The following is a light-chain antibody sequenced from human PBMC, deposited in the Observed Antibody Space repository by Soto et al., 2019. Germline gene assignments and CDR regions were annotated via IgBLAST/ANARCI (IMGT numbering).Light chain of an antibody. J-gene: IGKJ4*02. Sequence: EIGMTQSPATLSVSPGERATLSCRASQSVGSTVAWYQQKIGQGPRLLIYGASTRAAGIPARFSGSGSGTEFTLTISRLQSEDFAVYYWQQYNKWPPLTCGGGTKVEIK. CDR3: QQYNKWPPLT. CDR2: GAS. V-gene: IGKV3D-15*01. CDR1: QSVGST.